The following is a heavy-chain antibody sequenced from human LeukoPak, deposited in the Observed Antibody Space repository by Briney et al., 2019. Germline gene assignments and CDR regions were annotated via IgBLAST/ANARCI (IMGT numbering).Heavy chain of an antibody. CDR1: GDSISSGGYS. J-gene: IGHJ4*02. CDR3: ARVIRLWYFDY. CDR2: IYHSGST. D-gene: IGHD5-18*01. Sequence: PSQTLSLTCAVSGDSISSGGYSWRWIRQPPGKGLEWIGYIYHSGSTYYHPSLKSRVTISVDRSKNQFSLKLSSVTAADTAVYYCARVIRLWYFDYWGQGTLVTVSS. V-gene: IGHV4-30-2*01.